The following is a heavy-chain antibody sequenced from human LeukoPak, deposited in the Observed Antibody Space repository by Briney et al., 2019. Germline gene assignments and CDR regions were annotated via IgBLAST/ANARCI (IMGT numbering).Heavy chain of an antibody. V-gene: IGHV3-15*01. D-gene: IGHD5-12*01. CDR3: TTDSLAL. CDR1: GFICRSYA. Sequence: GGSLRLSCAASGFICRSYAMSWVRQAPGKGLEWVGRIKSKTDGGTTDYAAPVKGRFTISRDDSKNTLYLQMNSLKTEDTAVYYCTTDSLALWGQGTLVTVSS. CDR2: IKSKTDGGTT. J-gene: IGHJ4*02.